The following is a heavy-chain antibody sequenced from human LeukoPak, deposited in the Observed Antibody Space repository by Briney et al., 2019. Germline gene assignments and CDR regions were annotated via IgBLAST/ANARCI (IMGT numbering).Heavy chain of an antibody. Sequence: SETLSLTCTVSGYSISSGYYWGWIRQPPGKGLEWIGSIYRSGSTYYNPSFKSRVTISVDTSKNQFSLKLSSVTAADTAVYYCARETQQLVRDFDYWGQGTLVTVSS. CDR1: GYSISSGYY. J-gene: IGHJ4*02. V-gene: IGHV4-38-2*02. CDR3: ARETQQLVRDFDY. CDR2: IYRSGST. D-gene: IGHD6-13*01.